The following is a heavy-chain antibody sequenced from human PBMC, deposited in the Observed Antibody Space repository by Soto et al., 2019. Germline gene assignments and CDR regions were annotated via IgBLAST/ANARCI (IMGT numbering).Heavy chain of an antibody. CDR1: GFTFDDFA. Sequence: EVQLVESGGGLVQPGRSLRLSCAASGFTFDDFAMHWVRRVPGKGLEWVSSITWNSNVIGYADSVKGRFTISRDNAKNSLYLQMNGLRPEDTAFYYCTRGGPDAFCGGGRCYFDYWGQGTLVTVSS. J-gene: IGHJ4*02. CDR3: TRGGPDAFCGGGRCYFDY. D-gene: IGHD2-15*01. V-gene: IGHV3-9*01. CDR2: ITWNSNVI.